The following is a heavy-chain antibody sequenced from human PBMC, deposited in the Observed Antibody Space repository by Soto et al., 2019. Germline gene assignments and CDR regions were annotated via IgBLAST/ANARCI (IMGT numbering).Heavy chain of an antibody. D-gene: IGHD6-19*01. CDR2: INADNGNT. Sequence: ASVTVSCTASGYTFTSYDISWVRQANGQRLEWMGWINADNGNTKYAQKFQGRVTITTDTSTSTAYMELRSLRSDDTAVYYCARAGGSGWQYYFDYWGQGTLVTVS. CDR3: ARAGGSGWQYYFDY. J-gene: IGHJ4*02. V-gene: IGHV1-18*01. CDR1: GYTFTSYD.